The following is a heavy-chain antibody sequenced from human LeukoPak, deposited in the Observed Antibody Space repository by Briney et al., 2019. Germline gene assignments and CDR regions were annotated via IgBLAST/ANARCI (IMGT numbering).Heavy chain of an antibody. Sequence: ASVKVSCKTSQYSFSDYAIHWVRQAPGQRLEWMGWIDAGNGRTKYSQSFQGRLTIIRDTSATTAYMELSGLTSEDTATYYCARGHVRFLEWLLYRPSDQSYFDYWGQGTLVTVSS. J-gene: IGHJ4*02. CDR1: QYSFSDYA. CDR2: IDAGNGRT. V-gene: IGHV1-3*01. CDR3: ARGHVRFLEWLLYRPSDQSYFDY. D-gene: IGHD3-3*01.